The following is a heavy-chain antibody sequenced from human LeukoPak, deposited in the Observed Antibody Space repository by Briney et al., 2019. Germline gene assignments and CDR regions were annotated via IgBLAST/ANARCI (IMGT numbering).Heavy chain of an antibody. CDR2: IRYDGSNK. J-gene: IGHJ4*02. V-gene: IGHV3-30*02. CDR1: GFTFSSYG. CDR3: AKDQKLRGYSYGSDY. D-gene: IGHD5-18*01. Sequence: GGSLRLSCAASGFTFSSYGMHWVRQAPGKGLEWVAFIRYDGSNKYYADSVKGRFTISRDNSKNTLYLQMNSLRAEDTAVYYCAKDQKLRGYSYGSDYWGQGTLVAVSS.